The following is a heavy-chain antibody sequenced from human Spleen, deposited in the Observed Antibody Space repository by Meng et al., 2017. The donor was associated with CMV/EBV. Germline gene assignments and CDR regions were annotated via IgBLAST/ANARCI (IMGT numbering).Heavy chain of an antibody. Sequence: EVQLVESGGGVVELGGFLRGSCAASGFTFSSYWMQWVRQAPGKGLVWVSVIYSGGSTYYADSVKGRFTISRDNSKNTLYLQMNSLRAEDTAVYYCARADYDYVWGARYFDYWGQGTLVTVSS. CDR2: IYSGGST. D-gene: IGHD3-16*01. CDR1: GFTFSSYW. J-gene: IGHJ4*02. V-gene: IGHV3-66*01. CDR3: ARADYDYVWGARYFDY.